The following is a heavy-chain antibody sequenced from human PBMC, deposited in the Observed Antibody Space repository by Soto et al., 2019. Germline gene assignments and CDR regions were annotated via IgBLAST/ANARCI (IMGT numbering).Heavy chain of an antibody. CDR1: GGSFSGYY. Sequence: QVQLQQWGAGLLKTSETLSLTCAVYGGSFSGYYWSWIRQPPGNGLEWIVEINNSGSTNYNPSLRSPVTIAVDMSKNQFSLKLSSVTAADTAVYYCARVSYGYAYFDYWGQGTLVTVSS. CDR3: ARVSYGYAYFDY. J-gene: IGHJ4*02. V-gene: IGHV4-34*01. CDR2: INNSGST. D-gene: IGHD5-18*01.